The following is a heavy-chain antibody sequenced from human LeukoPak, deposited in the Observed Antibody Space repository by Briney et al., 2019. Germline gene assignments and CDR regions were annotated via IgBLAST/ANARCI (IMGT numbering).Heavy chain of an antibody. CDR3: AMSGYGFPLRLDYYYYYGMDV. Sequence: GGSLRLSCAASGFTFSSYGMHWVRQAPGKGLEWVAVIWYDGSNKYYADSVKGRFTISRDNSKNTLYLQMNSLRAEDTAAYYCAMSGYGFPLRLDYYYYYGMDVWGQGTTVTVSS. CDR2: IWYDGSNK. CDR1: GFTFSSYG. V-gene: IGHV3-33*01. D-gene: IGHD5-18*01. J-gene: IGHJ6*02.